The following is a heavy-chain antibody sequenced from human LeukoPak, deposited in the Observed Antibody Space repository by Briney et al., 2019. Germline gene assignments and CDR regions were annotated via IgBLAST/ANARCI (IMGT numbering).Heavy chain of an antibody. CDR3: ASSAALYCGGDCYTNFDY. V-gene: IGHV3-48*03. CDR2: ISSSGSTI. CDR1: GFTFSSYE. D-gene: IGHD2-21*02. Sequence: QPGGSLRLSCAASGFTFSSYEMNWVRQAPGKGLEWVSYISSSGSTIYYADSVKGRFTISRDNAKNSLYLQMNSLRAEDTAAYYCASSAALYCGGDCYTNFDYWGQGTLVTVSS. J-gene: IGHJ4*02.